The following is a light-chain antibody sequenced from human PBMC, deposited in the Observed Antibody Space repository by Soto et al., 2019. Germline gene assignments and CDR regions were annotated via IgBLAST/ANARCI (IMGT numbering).Light chain of an antibody. V-gene: IGKV3-20*01. CDR2: GAS. Sequence: EIVLTQSPGTLSLSPGERATLSFRASQSVSSSYLAWYQQKPGQAPRLLIYGASSRATGIPDRFRGSGSGSDFTLAICRLEPEDFAVYYCQQYGSSPAITFGGGTKVEVK. CDR1: QSVSSSY. J-gene: IGKJ4*01. CDR3: QQYGSSPAIT.